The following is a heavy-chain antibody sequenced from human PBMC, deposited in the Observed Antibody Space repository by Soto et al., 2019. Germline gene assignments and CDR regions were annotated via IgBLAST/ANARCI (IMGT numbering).Heavy chain of an antibody. D-gene: IGHD3-22*01. Sequence: ASVKVSCKASGYTFTGYYMHWVRQAPGQGLEWMGWINPNSGGTNYAQKFQGWVTMTRDTAISTAYMELSRLRSDDTAVYDGARWDRSECFDYWGQGTLVTVSS. J-gene: IGHJ4*02. CDR3: ARWDRSECFDY. CDR1: GYTFTGYY. CDR2: INPNSGGT. V-gene: IGHV1-2*04.